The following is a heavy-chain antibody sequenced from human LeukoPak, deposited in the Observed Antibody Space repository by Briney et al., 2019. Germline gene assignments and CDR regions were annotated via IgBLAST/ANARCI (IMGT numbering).Heavy chain of an antibody. Sequence: PGGSLRLSCVASGFTFSTYSMNWVRKAPGKGLEWVSGISGSGGSTYLADSVKGRFTISRDNSKNTLYLQMNSLRADGTAVYYCAKDRPTVYSSSWLHFLDSWGQGTLVTVSS. CDR1: GFTFSTYS. CDR3: AKDRPTVYSSSWLHFLDS. D-gene: IGHD6-13*01. J-gene: IGHJ4*02. V-gene: IGHV3-23*01. CDR2: ISGSGGST.